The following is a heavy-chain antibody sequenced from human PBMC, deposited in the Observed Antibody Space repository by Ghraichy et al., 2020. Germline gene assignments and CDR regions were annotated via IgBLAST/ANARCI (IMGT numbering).Heavy chain of an antibody. V-gene: IGHV3-23*01. CDR3: AKSPSSDFPYFFDF. CDR2: ISGSGDTK. J-gene: IGHJ4*02. Sequence: GGSLRLSCAASGFTFSNYAMSWVRQGPGKGLEWVSVISGSGDTKYYPDSVKGRFTISRDNSQSTLYLQVNVERAEDTAVYYCAKSPSSDFPYFFDFWGQGTLVTVST. D-gene: IGHD3-22*01. CDR1: GFTFSNYA.